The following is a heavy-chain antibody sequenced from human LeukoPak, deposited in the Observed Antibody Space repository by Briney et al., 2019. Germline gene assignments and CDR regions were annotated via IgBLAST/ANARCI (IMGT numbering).Heavy chain of an antibody. CDR1: GGSFSGYY. CDR2: INHSGST. J-gene: IGHJ4*02. D-gene: IGHD2-21*01. Sequence: SETLSLTCAVYGGSFSGYYWSWIRQPPGKGLEWIGEINHSGSTNYNPSLKSRVTISVDTSKNQFSLKLSSVTAADTAVYYCARDPHIRAGFDYWGQGTLVTVSS. V-gene: IGHV4-34*01. CDR3: ARDPHIRAGFDY.